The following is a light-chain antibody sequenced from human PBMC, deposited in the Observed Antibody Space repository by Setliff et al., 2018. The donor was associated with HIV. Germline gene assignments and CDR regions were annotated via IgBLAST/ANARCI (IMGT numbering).Light chain of an antibody. CDR3: QVWDSSSDHVV. V-gene: IGLV3-21*04. CDR1: NIGSNS. Sequence: SYELTQPPSVTVAPRKTARIACGGNNIGSNSVHWYQQKPGQAPVLVIFYDSDRPSGIPERFSGSISGNTATLTISRVEAGDEADYYCQVWDSSSDHVVFGGGTQLTVL. J-gene: IGLJ2*01. CDR2: YDS.